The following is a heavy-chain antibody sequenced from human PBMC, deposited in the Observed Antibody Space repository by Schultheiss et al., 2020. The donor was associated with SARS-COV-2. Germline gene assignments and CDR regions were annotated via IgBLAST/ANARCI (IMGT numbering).Heavy chain of an antibody. CDR1: GFTLSSYG. Sequence: RLSCAASGFTLSSYGMHWVRQAPGKGLEWVAVISYDGSNKYYANSVKGRFTISRDNSKNTLYLQMNSVRAEDTAVYYCARVGDGYNPRDGMDVWGQGTTVTVSS. CDR2: ISYDGSNK. J-gene: IGHJ6*02. CDR3: ARVGDGYNPRDGMDV. D-gene: IGHD5-24*01. V-gene: IGHV3-30*03.